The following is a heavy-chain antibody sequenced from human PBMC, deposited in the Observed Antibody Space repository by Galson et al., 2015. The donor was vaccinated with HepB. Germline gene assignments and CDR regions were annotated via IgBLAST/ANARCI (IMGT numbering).Heavy chain of an antibody. D-gene: IGHD3-10*01. V-gene: IGHV1-24*01. Sequence: SVKVSCKVSGYTLTELSMHWVRQAPGKGLEWMGGFDPEDGETIYAQKFQGRVTMTEDTSTDTAYMELSSLRSEDTAVYYCATETYYYGSGSYWGDVWGQGTTVTVSS. CDR2: FDPEDGET. CDR3: ATETYYYGSGSYWGDV. J-gene: IGHJ6*02. CDR1: GYTLTELS.